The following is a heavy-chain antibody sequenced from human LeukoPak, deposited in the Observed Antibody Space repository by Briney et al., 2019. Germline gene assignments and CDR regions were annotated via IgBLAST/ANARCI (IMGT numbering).Heavy chain of an antibody. CDR2: IYNSGST. CDR1: GGSFSSYY. V-gene: IGHV4-59*01. D-gene: IGHD3-22*01. CDR3: ASHYYDSSGYPPLGY. Sequence: SETLSLTCSVSGGSFSSYYWSWIRQPPGKGLEWIGYIYNSGSTNYNPSLKSRVSISVDTSKNQFSLKLSSVTAADTAVYYCASHYYDSSGYPPLGYWGRGTLVTVSS. J-gene: IGHJ4*02.